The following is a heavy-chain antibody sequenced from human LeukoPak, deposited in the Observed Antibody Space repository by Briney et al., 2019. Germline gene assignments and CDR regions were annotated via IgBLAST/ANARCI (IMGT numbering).Heavy chain of an antibody. D-gene: IGHD3-10*01. Sequence: SETLSLTCTVSGGSIRSSSYYWGWIRQPPGKGLEWIGSIYYSGSTYYNPSLKSRVTISVDTSKNQFSLKLSSVTAADTAVYYCAKTWDHYGSGSYPYYYGMDVWGQGTTVTVSS. CDR2: IYYSGST. CDR1: GGSIRSSSYY. CDR3: AKTWDHYGSGSYPYYYGMDV. V-gene: IGHV4-39*01. J-gene: IGHJ6*02.